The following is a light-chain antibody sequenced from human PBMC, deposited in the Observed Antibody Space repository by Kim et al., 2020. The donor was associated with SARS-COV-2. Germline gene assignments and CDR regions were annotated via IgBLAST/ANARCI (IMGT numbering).Light chain of an antibody. CDR2: GAF. CDR1: QGFSNS. J-gene: IGKJ4*01. Sequence: DRFPHQWRSSQGFSNSFACYQQPPGRSPNLRIYGAFNFQSGVPSRFSGNGSGTEFTLTISSLQPEDFATYFCQQLNFFPLTFGGGTKVDIQ. V-gene: IGKV1-9*01. CDR3: QQLNFFPLT.